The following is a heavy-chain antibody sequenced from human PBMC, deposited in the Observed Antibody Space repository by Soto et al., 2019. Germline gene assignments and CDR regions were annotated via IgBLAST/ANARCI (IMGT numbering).Heavy chain of an antibody. CDR2: VIPVLGRT. Sequence: QVQLVQSGAEVKKPGSSVKVSCKASGGTFSSYTISWVRQAPGQGLEWMGRVIPVLGRTNYAQKFQGRVTITADTSTSTVYMELSSLRSEDTAVYYCASDGEMDTIRYYCDYWGQGTLVTVSS. D-gene: IGHD5-18*01. CDR3: ASDGEMDTIRYYCDY. V-gene: IGHV1-69*08. J-gene: IGHJ4*02. CDR1: GGTFSSYT.